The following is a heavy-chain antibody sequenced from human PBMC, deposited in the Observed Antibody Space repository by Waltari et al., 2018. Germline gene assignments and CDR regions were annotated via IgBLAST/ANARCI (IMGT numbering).Heavy chain of an antibody. Sequence: EVQLVESGGGLVKPGGSLRLSCAASGFTFSSYRMNWVRQAPGKGLEWVSSISSSSSYIYYADSVKGRFTISRDNAKNSLYLQMNSLRAEDTAVYYCATWELPNYYYYYYMDVWGKGTTVTVSS. D-gene: IGHD1-26*01. CDR2: ISSSSSYI. J-gene: IGHJ6*03. CDR1: GFTFSSYR. CDR3: ATWELPNYYYYYYMDV. V-gene: IGHV3-21*01.